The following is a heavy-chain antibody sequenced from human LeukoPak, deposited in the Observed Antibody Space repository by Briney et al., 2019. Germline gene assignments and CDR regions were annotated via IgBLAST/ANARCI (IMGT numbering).Heavy chain of an antibody. D-gene: IGHD4-11*01. V-gene: IGHV3-21*01. J-gene: IGHJ6*02. CDR1: GFTFSSYS. CDR3: ARGPTPVTTWYYGMDV. Sequence: GGSLRLSCVASGFTFSSYSMNWVRQAPGKGLEWVSSISSSSSYIYYADSVKGRFTISRDNAKNSLYLQMNSLRAEDTAVYYCARGPTPVTTWYYGMDVWGQGTTVTVSS. CDR2: ISSSSSYI.